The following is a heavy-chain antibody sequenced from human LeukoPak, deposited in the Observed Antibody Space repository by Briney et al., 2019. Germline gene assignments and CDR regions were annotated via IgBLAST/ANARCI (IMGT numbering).Heavy chain of an antibody. J-gene: IGHJ6*03. CDR3: ARGRSSMVRGYYYYYMDV. Sequence: SETLSLTCAVYGGSFSGYYWSWIRQPPGKGLEWIGYIYYSGSTNYNPSLKSRVTISVDTSKNQFSLKLSSVTAADTAMYYCARGRSSMVRGYYYYYMDVWGKGTTVTISS. V-gene: IGHV4-59*01. CDR1: GGSFSGYY. D-gene: IGHD3-10*01. CDR2: IYYSGST.